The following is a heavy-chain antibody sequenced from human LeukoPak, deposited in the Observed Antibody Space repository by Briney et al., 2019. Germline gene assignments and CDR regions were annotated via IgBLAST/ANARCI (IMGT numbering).Heavy chain of an antibody. J-gene: IGHJ4*02. D-gene: IGHD4-17*01. CDR2: IYSGGST. V-gene: IGHV3-66*01. CDR1: GFTVSSNY. Sequence: GGSLRLSCAASGFTVSSNYMSWVRQAPGKGLEWVSAIYSGGSTYYADSVKGRFTISRDNSKNTLYLQMNSLRAEDTAVYYCALGDGDYAFDYWGQGTLVTVSS. CDR3: ALGDGDYAFDY.